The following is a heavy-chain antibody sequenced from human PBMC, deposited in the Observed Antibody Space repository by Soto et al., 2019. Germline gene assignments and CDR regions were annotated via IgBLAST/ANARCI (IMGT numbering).Heavy chain of an antibody. J-gene: IGHJ4*02. Sequence: PSETLSLTCAVSGGSISSGGYSWSWIRQPPGKGLEWIGYIYHSGSTYYNPSLKSRVTISVDRSKNQFSLKLSSVTAADTAVYYCARGGDGSPFDYWGQGTLVTVSS. CDR2: IYHSGST. V-gene: IGHV4-30-2*01. D-gene: IGHD3-10*01. CDR3: ARGGDGSPFDY. CDR1: GGSISSGGYS.